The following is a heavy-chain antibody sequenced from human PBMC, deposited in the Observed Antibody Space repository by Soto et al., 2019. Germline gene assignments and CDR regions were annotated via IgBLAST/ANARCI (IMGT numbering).Heavy chain of an antibody. CDR2: ISYDGSNK. CDR3: TRDPIARIVGAYMYLDY. V-gene: IGHV3-30-3*01. D-gene: IGHD1-26*01. J-gene: IGHJ4*02. CDR1: GFTFSSYA. Sequence: GGSLRLSCAASGFTFSSYAMHWVRQAPGKGLEWVAVISYDGSNKYYADSVKGRFTISRDNSKNTLYLQMNSLRAEDTAVYYCTRDPIARIVGAYMYLDYWGQGTLVTVSS.